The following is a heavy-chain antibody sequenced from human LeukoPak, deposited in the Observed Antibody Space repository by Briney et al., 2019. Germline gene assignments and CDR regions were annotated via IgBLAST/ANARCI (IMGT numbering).Heavy chain of an antibody. CDR2: IGSSGGST. J-gene: IGHJ4*02. CDR1: GFTLTSYA. D-gene: IGHD1-1*01. Sequence: GGSLRLACAASGFTLTSYAMSWVRQAPGKGLECVSGIGSSGGSTYYADSVKGRFTISRDNSKNTLYLQLNSLKTEDTAVYYCTTDAAGYNYGSLGYWGQGTLVTVSS. CDR3: TTDAAGYNYGSLGY. V-gene: IGHV3-23*01.